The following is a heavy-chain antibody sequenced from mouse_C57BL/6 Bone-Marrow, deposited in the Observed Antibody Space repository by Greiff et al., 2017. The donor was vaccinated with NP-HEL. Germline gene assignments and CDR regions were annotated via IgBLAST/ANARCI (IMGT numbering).Heavy chain of an antibody. CDR3: ARAMVTLDY. V-gene: IGHV1-54*01. D-gene: IGHD2-2*01. CDR1: GYAFTNYL. CDR2: INPGSGGT. Sequence: VQLVESGAELVRPGTSVKVSCKASGYAFTNYLIEWVKQRPGQGLEWIGVINPGSGGTNYNEKFKGKATLTADKSSSTAYMQLSSLTSEDSAVYFCARAMVTLDYWGQGTTLTVSS. J-gene: IGHJ2*01.